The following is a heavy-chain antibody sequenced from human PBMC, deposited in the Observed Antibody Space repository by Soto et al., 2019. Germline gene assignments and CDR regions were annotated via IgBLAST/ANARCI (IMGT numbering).Heavy chain of an antibody. CDR1: GGSFSGYY. V-gene: IGHV4-34*01. Sequence: QVQIQQWGAGLLKPSETLSLTCAVYGGSFSGYYWSWIRQPPGKGLEWVAEINHSGSTTYNPSLKSRVTISVDTSKNQFSLKLSSLTAAYTAVYYCARGSGSPRRPPLGYWGQGALVTVSS. D-gene: IGHD6-6*01. CDR3: ARGSGSPRRPPLGY. J-gene: IGHJ4*02. CDR2: INHSGST.